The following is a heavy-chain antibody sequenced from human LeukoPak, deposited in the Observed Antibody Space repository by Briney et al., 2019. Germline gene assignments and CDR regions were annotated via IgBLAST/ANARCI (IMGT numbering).Heavy chain of an antibody. CDR2: TYYRSKWNK. CDR1: GDSVSSNSAA. J-gene: IGHJ5*02. V-gene: IGHV6-1*01. Sequence: SQTLSLTCAISGDSVSSNSAAWNWIRQSPSRGLEWLGRTYYRSKWNKNYAASVKSRITINPDTSKNHLSLQLNSVTPEDTAVYYCARDTYSGSYINWFDPWGQGTLVTVSS. CDR3: ARDTYSGSYINWFDP. D-gene: IGHD1-26*01.